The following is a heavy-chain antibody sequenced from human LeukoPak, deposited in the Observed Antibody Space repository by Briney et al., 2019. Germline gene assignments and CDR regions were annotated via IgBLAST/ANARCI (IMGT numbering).Heavy chain of an antibody. D-gene: IGHD2-15*01. Sequence: ASVKVSCKASGYIFTDCYMHWVRQAPGQGLEWMGWINPNSGGTNSAQKFQGRVTMTRDTSISTAYMELSRLRSDDTAVYYCARVGCTGGSCCGWFDPWGQGTLVTVSS. CDR1: GYIFTDCY. CDR3: ARVGCTGGSCCGWFDP. J-gene: IGHJ5*02. CDR2: INPNSGGT. V-gene: IGHV1-2*02.